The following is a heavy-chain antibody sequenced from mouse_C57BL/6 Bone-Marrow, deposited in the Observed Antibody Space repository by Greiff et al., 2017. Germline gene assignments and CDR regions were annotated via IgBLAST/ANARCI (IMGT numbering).Heavy chain of an antibody. CDR1: GYAFSSSW. D-gene: IGHD2-1*01. Sequence: VQLQQSGPELVKPGASVKISCKASGYAFSSSWLNWVKQRPGKGLEWIGRIYPGDGDTNYNGKFKGKATLTADKSSSTAYMQLSSLTSEDSAVYFCANDLLWSRWGQGTTLTVSS. V-gene: IGHV1-82*01. CDR3: ANDLLWSR. J-gene: IGHJ2*01. CDR2: IYPGDGDT.